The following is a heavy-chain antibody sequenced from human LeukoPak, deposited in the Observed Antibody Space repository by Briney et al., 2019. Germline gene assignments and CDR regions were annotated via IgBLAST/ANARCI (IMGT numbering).Heavy chain of an antibody. V-gene: IGHV4-34*01. CDR3: SGGGYGDYEFDY. Sequence: SETLSLTCAVYGGSFSGYYWSWIRQPPGKGLEWIGEVNHSGSTNYNPSLKSRVTISVDTSKNQFSLKLSSVTAADTAVYYCSGGGYGDYEFDYWGQGTLVTVSS. D-gene: IGHD4-17*01. J-gene: IGHJ4*02. CDR1: GGSFSGYY. CDR2: VNHSGST.